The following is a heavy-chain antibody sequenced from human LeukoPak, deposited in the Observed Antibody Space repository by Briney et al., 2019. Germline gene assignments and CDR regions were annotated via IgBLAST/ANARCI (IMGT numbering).Heavy chain of an antibody. V-gene: IGHV4-39*01. Sequence: PSETLSLTCTVSGGSISSSSYYWAWIRQPPGKGLELIGTIYYSGSTYYNPSLKSRVTISVDTSKNQFSLKLTSVTAADTAVYYCARNLTTVVTPGAKYNYFDPWGQGTLVTVSS. J-gene: IGHJ5*02. D-gene: IGHD4-23*01. CDR3: ARNLTTVVTPGAKYNYFDP. CDR2: IYYSGST. CDR1: GGSISSSSYY.